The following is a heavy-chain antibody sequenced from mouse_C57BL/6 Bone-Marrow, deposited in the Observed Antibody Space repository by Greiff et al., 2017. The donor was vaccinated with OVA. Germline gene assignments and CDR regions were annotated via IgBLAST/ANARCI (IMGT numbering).Heavy chain of an antibody. J-gene: IGHJ1*03. CDR2: IYPRSGNT. Sequence: VQLQQSGAELARPGASVKLSCKASGYTFTSYGISWVKQRTGQGLEWIGEIYPRSGNTYYNEKFKGKATLTADKSYSTAYMELRSLTSEDSAVYFCARFTTVVATNYWYFDVWGTGTTVTVSS. V-gene: IGHV1-81*01. CDR3: ARFTTVVATNYWYFDV. D-gene: IGHD1-1*01. CDR1: GYTFTSYG.